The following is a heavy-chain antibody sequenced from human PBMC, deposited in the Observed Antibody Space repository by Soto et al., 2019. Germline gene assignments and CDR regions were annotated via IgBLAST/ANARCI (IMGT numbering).Heavy chain of an antibody. D-gene: IGHD3-3*01. CDR2: ISSSSTYI. CDR1: GFTFSNYT. Sequence: EVQLVESGGGLVKPGGSLRVSCAASGFTFSNYTMNWVRQAPGKGLEWVSAISSSSTYIYYADSVKGRFTISRDNARQSLYLQLKSLGAEDTAVYYCARANYDFWSGYSNYYGMDVWGQGTTVTVSS. J-gene: IGHJ6*02. V-gene: IGHV3-21*01. CDR3: ARANYDFWSGYSNYYGMDV.